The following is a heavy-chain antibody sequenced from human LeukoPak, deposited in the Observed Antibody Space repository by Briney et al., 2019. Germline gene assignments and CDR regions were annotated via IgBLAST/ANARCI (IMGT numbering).Heavy chain of an antibody. CDR2: IYYSGST. J-gene: IGHJ6*02. CDR3: ARVTSVANKAVYYYCGMDV. D-gene: IGHD1-1*01. Sequence: SETLSLTCTVSGGSISSSSYYWGWIRQPPGKGLEWIGSIYYSGSTYYNPSLKSRVTISVDTSKNQFSLKLSSVTAADTAVYYCARVTSVANKAVYYYCGMDVWGQGTTVTVSS. V-gene: IGHV4-39*07. CDR1: GGSISSSSYY.